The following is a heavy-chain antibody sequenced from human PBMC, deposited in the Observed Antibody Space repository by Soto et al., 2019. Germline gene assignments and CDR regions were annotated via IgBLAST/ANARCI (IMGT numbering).Heavy chain of an antibody. CDR2: INPSGGST. CDR3: ARDIYYYDSSGYYPFDY. V-gene: IGHV1-46*01. Sequence: QVQLVQSGAEVKKPGASVKVSCKASGYTFTSYYMHWVRQAPGQGLEWMGIINPSGGSTSYAQKCQGRVTMTRDTSTSTVYMELSSLRSEDTAVYYCARDIYYYDSSGYYPFDYWGQGPLVTVSS. J-gene: IGHJ4*02. D-gene: IGHD3-22*01. CDR1: GYTFTSYY.